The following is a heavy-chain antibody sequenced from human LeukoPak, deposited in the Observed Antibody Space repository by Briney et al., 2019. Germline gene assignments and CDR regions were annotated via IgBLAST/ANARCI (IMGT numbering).Heavy chain of an antibody. CDR2: IYHSGST. Sequence: GSLRLSCAASGFTFSSYAMSWVRQAPGKGLEWIGEIYHSGSTNYNPSLKSRVTISVDKSKNQFSLKLSSVTAADTAVYYCARDTSDIVVVVAATQYYYYYYMDVWGKGTTVTVSS. J-gene: IGHJ6*03. D-gene: IGHD2-15*01. CDR1: GFTFSSYAM. V-gene: IGHV4-4*02. CDR3: ARDTSDIVVVVAATQYYYYYYMDV.